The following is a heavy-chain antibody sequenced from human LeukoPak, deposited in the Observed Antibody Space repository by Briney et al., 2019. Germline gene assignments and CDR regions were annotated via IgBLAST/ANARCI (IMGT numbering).Heavy chain of an antibody. CDR1: GYTFTNYH. J-gene: IGHJ4*02. Sequence: GASVTVSCKASGYTFTNYHINWVRQATGQGLEWMGWVNPNNGDSGYAQKFQGRVTITRDTSIGTSYMELRSLRPDDTAVYFCARTTSFTASGYDYWGQGTLVTVSS. CDR2: VNPNNGDS. CDR3: ARTTSFTASGYDY. D-gene: IGHD6-25*01. V-gene: IGHV1-8*03.